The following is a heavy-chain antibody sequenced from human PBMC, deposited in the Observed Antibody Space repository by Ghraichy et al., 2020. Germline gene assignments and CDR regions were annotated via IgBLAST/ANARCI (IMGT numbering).Heavy chain of an antibody. D-gene: IGHD3-22*01. Sequence: GGSLRLSCAASGFTFSSYWMHWVRQAPGKGLVWVSRLDTDGSRTYYADSVKGRFTISRDNAKNTLYLQMNSLRAEDTAVYYCARSNTMIVGVWALDYWGQGVLFTFSS. V-gene: IGHV3-74*01. J-gene: IGHJ4*02. CDR2: LDTDGSRT. CDR1: GFTFSSYW. CDR3: ARSNTMIVGVWALDY.